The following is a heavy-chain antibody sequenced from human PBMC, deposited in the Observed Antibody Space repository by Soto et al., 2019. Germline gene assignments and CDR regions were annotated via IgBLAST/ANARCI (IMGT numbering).Heavy chain of an antibody. D-gene: IGHD3-22*01. CDR2: ISGSGGST. Sequence: SGGSLGLAGGASGFTFRSDAMNWVRQAAAKGREWVSAISGSGGSTYYADSVKGRFTISRDNSKITLYLQMNSLRAEDTAVYYCAKASVSDNYYDSSGYFDYWGQGTLATVSS. CDR1: GFTFRSDA. CDR3: AKASVSDNYYDSSGYFDY. V-gene: IGHV3-23*01. J-gene: IGHJ4*02.